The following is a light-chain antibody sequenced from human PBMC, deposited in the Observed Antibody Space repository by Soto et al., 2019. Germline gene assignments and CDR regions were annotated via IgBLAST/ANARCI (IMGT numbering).Light chain of an antibody. CDR2: LEGSGSY. Sequence: QLVLTQSSSASASLGSSVKLTCTLSSGHSSYIIAWHQQQPGKAPRYLMKLEGSGSYNKGSGVPDRFSGSSSGADRYLTISNLQFEDEDDYYCETWDSNNWVFGGGTKLTVL. J-gene: IGLJ3*02. V-gene: IGLV4-60*02. CDR1: SGHSSYI. CDR3: ETWDSNNWV.